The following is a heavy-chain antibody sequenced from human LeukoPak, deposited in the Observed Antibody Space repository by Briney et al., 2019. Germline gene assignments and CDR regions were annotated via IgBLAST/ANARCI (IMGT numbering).Heavy chain of an antibody. D-gene: IGHD3-16*01. Sequence: SETLSLTCTVSGYSISSGYYWGWIRQPPGKGLEWIGSIYHSGSTNYNPSLKSRVTMSVDTSKNQFSLKLSSVTAADTAVYYCARESVFGGFDPWGQGTLVTVSS. J-gene: IGHJ5*02. CDR2: IYHSGST. V-gene: IGHV4-38-2*02. CDR1: GYSISSGYY. CDR3: ARESVFGGFDP.